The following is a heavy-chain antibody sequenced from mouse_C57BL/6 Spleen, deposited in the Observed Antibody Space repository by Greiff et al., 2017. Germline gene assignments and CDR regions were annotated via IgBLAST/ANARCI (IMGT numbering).Heavy chain of an antibody. V-gene: IGHV3-6*01. Sequence: EVQLKESGPGLVKPSQSLSLTCSVTGYSITSGYYWNWIRQFPGNKLEWMGYISYDGSNNYNPSLKNRISITRDTSKNQFFLKFNSVTTEDTATYYCAEYYYAIDYWGQGTSVTGSS. CDR3: AEYYYAIDY. CDR2: ISYDGSN. J-gene: IGHJ4*01. CDR1: GYSITSGYY.